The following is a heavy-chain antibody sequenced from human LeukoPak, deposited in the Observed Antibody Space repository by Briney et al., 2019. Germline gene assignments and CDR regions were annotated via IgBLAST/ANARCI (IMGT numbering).Heavy chain of an antibody. V-gene: IGHV3-30*02. J-gene: IGHJ6*03. CDR3: AKQKYQLRLYYYYYMDV. CDR2: IRYDGSNK. Sequence: QTGGSLRLSCAASGFTFSSYGMHWVRQAPGKGLEWVAFIRYDGSNKYYADSVKGRFTISRDNSKNTLYLQMNSLRAEDTAVYYCAKQKYQLRLYYYYYMDVWGKGTTVTVSS. D-gene: IGHD2-2*01. CDR1: GFTFSSYG.